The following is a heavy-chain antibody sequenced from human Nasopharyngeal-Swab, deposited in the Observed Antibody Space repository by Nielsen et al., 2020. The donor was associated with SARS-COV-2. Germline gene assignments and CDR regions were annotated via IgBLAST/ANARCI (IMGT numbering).Heavy chain of an antibody. CDR2: INTNTGSP. V-gene: IGHV7-4-1*01. CDR3: ARPSPYGDYSFDY. CDR1: GYTFTTHA. J-gene: IGHJ4*02. Sequence: ASVKVSCKASGYTFTTHAMSWVRQAPGQGLEWMGWINTNTGSPRYAQGFTGRFVFSLDTSVSTAYLQIRSLKPEDTAVYFCARPSPYGDYSFDYWGQGTLVTVSS. D-gene: IGHD4-17*01.